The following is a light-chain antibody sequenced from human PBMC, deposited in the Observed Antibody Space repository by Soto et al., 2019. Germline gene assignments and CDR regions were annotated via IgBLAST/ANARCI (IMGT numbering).Light chain of an antibody. Sequence: EIVLTQSPGALSLSPGERATLSCRASQSVRSNYLAWYQQKPGQAPRLLIDGASSRATGIPHRFSGSGSGTDVTLTISRLEPEDFAVYYCQQYGSSPPVTFGGGTRVEIK. CDR3: QQYGSSPPVT. V-gene: IGKV3-20*01. J-gene: IGKJ4*01. CDR1: QSVRSNY. CDR2: GAS.